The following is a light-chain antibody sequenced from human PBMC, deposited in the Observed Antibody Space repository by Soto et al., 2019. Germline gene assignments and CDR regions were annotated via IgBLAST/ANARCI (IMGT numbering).Light chain of an antibody. CDR1: QSVSGN. CDR3: QQYNNWPPT. J-gene: IGKJ1*01. V-gene: IGKV3-15*01. Sequence: EIVMTQSPATLSVSPGEGATLSCRASQSVSGNLAWYQQKPGQAPRLLIYAASIRATGIPARFSGSGSGTEFTLTINSLQSEDVALYYGQQYNNWPPTCGQGTKVEIK. CDR2: AAS.